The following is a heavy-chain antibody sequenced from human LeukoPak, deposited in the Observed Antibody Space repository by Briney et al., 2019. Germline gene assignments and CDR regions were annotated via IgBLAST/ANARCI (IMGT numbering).Heavy chain of an antibody. J-gene: IGHJ4*02. CDR1: GGSVSSGSYY. CDR2: IYYSGST. D-gene: IGHD1-26*01. CDR3: ARDSGSYSSLDY. Sequence: KPSETLSLTCTVSGGSVSSGSYYWSWIRQPPGKGLEWIGYIYYSGSTNYNPSLKSRVTISVDTSKNQFSLKLSSVTAADTAVYYCARDSGSYSSLDYWGQGTLVTVSS. V-gene: IGHV4-61*01.